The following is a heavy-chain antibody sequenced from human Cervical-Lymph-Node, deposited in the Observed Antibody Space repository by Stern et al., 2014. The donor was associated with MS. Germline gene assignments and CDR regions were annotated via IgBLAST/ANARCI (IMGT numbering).Heavy chain of an antibody. CDR3: AREGRPRPGLGVH. V-gene: IGHV1-2*06. CDR1: GYTFTAYY. CDR2: INPNGGAT. Sequence: QVQLVQSGAEVKKPGASVKVSCKASGYTFTAYYMHWVRQAPGQALEWMGRINPNGGATYYAQKFQGRVTMTRDTSISTAYMDLSRLISDDTAIYYCAREGRPRPGLGVHWGQGTLVTVSS. D-gene: IGHD6-19*01. J-gene: IGHJ4*02.